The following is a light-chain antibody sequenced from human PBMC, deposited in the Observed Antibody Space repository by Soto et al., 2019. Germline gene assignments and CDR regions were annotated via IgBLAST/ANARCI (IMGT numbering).Light chain of an antibody. Sequence: EMVMTQSPATLSVSPGERATLSFRASQSVSSNLAWYQQRPGQAPSLLVYGASTRATDIPARFSGSGSGTEFTLTINSLKSEDFAVYYCQQYNNWPMWTFGQGTQVDIK. CDR3: QQYNNWPMWT. CDR2: GAS. J-gene: IGKJ1*01. V-gene: IGKV3-15*01. CDR1: QSVSSN.